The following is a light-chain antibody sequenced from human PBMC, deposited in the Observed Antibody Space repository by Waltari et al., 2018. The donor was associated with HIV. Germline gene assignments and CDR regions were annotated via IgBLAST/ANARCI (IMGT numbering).Light chain of an antibody. CDR1: SSDVGGYNY. CDR2: DLS. Sequence: QSALTQPRSVSGSPGQSVTISCTGPSSDVGGYNYVSWYQQHPGKAPNLMIYDLSKRPSGVPDRFSGSKSGNTASLTISGLQAEDEADYYCCSYAGSSTFLFGTGTKVTVL. V-gene: IGLV2-11*01. J-gene: IGLJ1*01. CDR3: CSYAGSSTFL.